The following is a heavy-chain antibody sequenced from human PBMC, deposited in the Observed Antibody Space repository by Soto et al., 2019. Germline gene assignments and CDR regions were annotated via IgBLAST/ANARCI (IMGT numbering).Heavy chain of an antibody. D-gene: IGHD6-6*01. V-gene: IGHV3-74*01. CDR1: GFTFSTYW. CDR2: IDSDGSST. J-gene: IGHJ6*02. CDR3: ARYSRSSAGYYFGMDV. Sequence: GSLRLSCAASGFTFSTYWMHWVRQAPGKGLVWASRIDSDGSSTTYADSVKGRFTISRDNAKNTLYLQMNSLRAEDTAVYYCARYSRSSAGYYFGMDVWGQGTTVTVSS.